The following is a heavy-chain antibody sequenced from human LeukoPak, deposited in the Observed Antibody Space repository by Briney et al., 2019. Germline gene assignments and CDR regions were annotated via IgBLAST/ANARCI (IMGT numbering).Heavy chain of an antibody. CDR2: IYHSGST. CDR3: ARDQATSAYCGGDCYSGFDY. J-gene: IGHJ4*02. V-gene: IGHV4-4*02. CDR1: GGSISGSNW. Sequence: SETLSLTCAVSGGSISGSNWWSWVRQPPGKGLEWIGEIYHSGSTNYNPSLKSRVTISVDKSKNQFSQKLSSVTAADTAVYYCARDQATSAYCGGDCYSGFDYWGQGTLVTVSS. D-gene: IGHD2-21*02.